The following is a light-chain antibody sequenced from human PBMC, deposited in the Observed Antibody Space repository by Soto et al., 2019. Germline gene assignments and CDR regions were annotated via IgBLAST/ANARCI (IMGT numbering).Light chain of an antibody. CDR2: GAS. V-gene: IGKV3-15*01. CDR1: QSVSSN. J-gene: IGKJ5*01. Sequence: EIVMTQSPATLSVSPGERVTLSCRASQSVSSNLAWYQQKPGQAPRLLIYGASTRATGIPARFSGSGSGTELTLTISSLQSEDFAVYYCQQYNNWPFFGQGTRLEIK. CDR3: QQYNNWPF.